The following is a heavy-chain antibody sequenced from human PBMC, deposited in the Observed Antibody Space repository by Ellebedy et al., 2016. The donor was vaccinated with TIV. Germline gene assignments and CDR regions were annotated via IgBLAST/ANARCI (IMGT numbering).Heavy chain of an antibody. Sequence: GESLKISXAASGFTFSDYYMSWIRQARGKGLEWVSYISSSGSTIYYADSVKGRFTISRDNAKNSLYLQMNSLRADDTAVYFCARFPSAWYFDLWGRGTLVTVSS. CDR3: ARFPSAWYFDL. CDR2: ISSSGSTI. D-gene: IGHD3-3*01. J-gene: IGHJ2*01. V-gene: IGHV3-11*01. CDR1: GFTFSDYY.